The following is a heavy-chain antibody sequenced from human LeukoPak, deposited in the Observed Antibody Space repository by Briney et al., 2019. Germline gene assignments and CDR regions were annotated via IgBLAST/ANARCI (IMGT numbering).Heavy chain of an antibody. CDR1: GGSISSSSYY. D-gene: IGHD3-22*01. CDR3: AAAYDSRTYYFDY. J-gene: IGHJ4*02. V-gene: IGHV4-39*07. Sequence: SETLSLTCTVSGGSISSSSYYWGWIRQPPGKGLEWIGSIYYSGSTYYNPSLKSRVTISVDTSKNQFSLKLSSVTAADTAVYYCAAAYDSRTYYFDYWGQGTLVTVSS. CDR2: IYYSGST.